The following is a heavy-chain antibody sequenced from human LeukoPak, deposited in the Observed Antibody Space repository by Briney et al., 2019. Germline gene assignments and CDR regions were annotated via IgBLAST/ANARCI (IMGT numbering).Heavy chain of an antibody. D-gene: IGHD2-2*01. CDR2: IYYSGST. Sequence: SETLSLTCTVSGGSISSYYWSWIRQPPGKGLEWIGYIYYSGSTNYNPSLKSRVTISVDTSKNQFSLKLSSVTAADTAVYYCARGAHCSSTSCXXXDPWGQGTLVTVSS. CDR1: GGSISSYY. CDR3: ARGAHCSSTSCXXXDP. J-gene: IGHJ5*02. V-gene: IGHV4-59*01.